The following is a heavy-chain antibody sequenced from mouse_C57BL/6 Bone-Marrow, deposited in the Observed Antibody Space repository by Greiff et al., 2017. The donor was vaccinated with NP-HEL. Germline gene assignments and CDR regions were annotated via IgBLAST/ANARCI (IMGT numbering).Heavy chain of an antibody. Sequence: VQLQQPGAELVKPGASVKLSCKASGYTFTSYWMHWVKQRPGQGLEWIGMIHPNSGSTNYNEKFESKATLTVDKSSSTAYMQLSSLTSEDSAVYYCAIITTVVATNGDYWGQGTTLTVSS. CDR3: AIITTVVATNGDY. CDR1: GYTFTSYW. D-gene: IGHD1-1*01. CDR2: IHPNSGST. V-gene: IGHV1-64*01. J-gene: IGHJ2*01.